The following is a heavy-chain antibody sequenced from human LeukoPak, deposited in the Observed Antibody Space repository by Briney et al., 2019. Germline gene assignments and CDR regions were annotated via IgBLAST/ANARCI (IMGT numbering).Heavy chain of an antibody. CDR3: ARYSGNPTWFFDY. J-gene: IGHJ4*02. D-gene: IGHD1-26*01. CDR2: IYDDGST. V-gene: IGHV4-59*01. Sequence: PSETLSLTCTVSGGSISSYYWSWIRQPPGKGLEWIGHIYDDGSTKYSPSLQSRLTLSVDTSKNHFSLKLSSVTAADTAVYYCARYSGNPTWFFDYWGQGSLVTVPS. CDR1: GGSISSYY.